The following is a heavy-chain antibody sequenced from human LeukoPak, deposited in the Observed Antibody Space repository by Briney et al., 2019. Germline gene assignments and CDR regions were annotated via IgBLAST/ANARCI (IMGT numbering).Heavy chain of an antibody. Sequence: GESLKISCQGSGYSFTTYWIAWVRQIPGRGLEWMGIIYPGDSHIRYSPSFEGQVNISADKSIGTAYLQWSSLKASDTAMYYCARLAFSYCSGGACSRFDYWGHGTLVTVSS. CDR1: GYSFTTYW. V-gene: IGHV5-51*01. CDR2: IYPGDSHI. CDR3: ARLAFSYCSGGACSRFDY. J-gene: IGHJ4*01. D-gene: IGHD2-15*01.